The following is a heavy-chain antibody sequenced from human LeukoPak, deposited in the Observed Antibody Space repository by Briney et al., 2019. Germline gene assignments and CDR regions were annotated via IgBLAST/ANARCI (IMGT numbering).Heavy chain of an antibody. CDR3: ANLPIVWNWFDP. CDR2: IRSSSSTI. V-gene: IGHV3-48*02. D-gene: IGHD5/OR15-5a*01. CDR1: GFSFSSYS. Sequence: GGSLRLTCAACGFSFSSYSMHWVRQPAGKGREWVSYIRSSSSTIYYADSVKGRFTISRDNAKNSLYLQMNSLRDEDTAVYYCANLPIVWNWFDPWGQGTLVTVSS. J-gene: IGHJ5*02.